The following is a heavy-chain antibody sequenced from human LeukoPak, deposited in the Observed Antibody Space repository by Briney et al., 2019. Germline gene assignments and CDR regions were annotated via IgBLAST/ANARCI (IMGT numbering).Heavy chain of an antibody. CDR3: ARLSPYYYYMDV. D-gene: IGHD2/OR15-2a*01. CDR2: IIPIFGTA. Sequence: SVKVSCKASGGTFSSYAISWVRQAPGQGLEWMGGIIPIFGTANYAQKFQGRVTITADESTSTAYMELSSLRSEDTAVYYCARLSPYYYYMDVWGKGTTVTVSS. CDR1: GGTFSSYA. V-gene: IGHV1-69*13. J-gene: IGHJ6*03.